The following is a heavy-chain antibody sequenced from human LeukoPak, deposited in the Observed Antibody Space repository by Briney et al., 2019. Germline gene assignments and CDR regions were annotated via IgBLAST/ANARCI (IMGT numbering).Heavy chain of an antibody. CDR2: IIPIFGTA. D-gene: IGHD5-12*01. Sequence: GASVKVSCKASGGTFSSYAISWVRQAPGQGLEWMGGIIPIFGTANYAQKFQGRVTITADESTSTAYMELSSLRSEDTAVYYCASSDMVAPNWFDPWGQGTLVTVSS. CDR1: GGTFSSYA. CDR3: ASSDMVAPNWFDP. V-gene: IGHV1-69*13. J-gene: IGHJ5*02.